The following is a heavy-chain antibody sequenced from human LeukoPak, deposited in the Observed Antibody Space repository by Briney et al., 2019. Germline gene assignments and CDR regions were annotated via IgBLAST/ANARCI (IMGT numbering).Heavy chain of an antibody. V-gene: IGHV3-21*01. D-gene: IGHD2-15*01. CDR2: ISSSSSYI. CDR1: GFTFSSYS. CDR3: ARERPSIVVVVAATLDY. J-gene: IGHJ4*02. Sequence: PGGPLRLSCAASGFTFSSYSMNWVRQAPGKGLERVSSISSSSSYIYYADSVKGRFTISSDNAKNSLYLQMNSLRAEDTAVYYCARERPSIVVVVAATLDYWGQGTLVTVSS.